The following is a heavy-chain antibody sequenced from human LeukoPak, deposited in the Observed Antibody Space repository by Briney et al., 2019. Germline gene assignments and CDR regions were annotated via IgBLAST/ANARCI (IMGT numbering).Heavy chain of an antibody. CDR3: ARGAAATY. D-gene: IGHD6-13*01. CDR2: IHYSGSS. CDR1: GGSFSGYY. Sequence: SEILSLTCAVYGGSFSGYYWSWIRQPPGKGLEWIGYIHYSGSSNYNPSLKSRVTISLDTSKNQFSLKLSSVTAADTAVYYCARGAAATYWGQGTLVTVSS. V-gene: IGHV4-59*01. J-gene: IGHJ4*02.